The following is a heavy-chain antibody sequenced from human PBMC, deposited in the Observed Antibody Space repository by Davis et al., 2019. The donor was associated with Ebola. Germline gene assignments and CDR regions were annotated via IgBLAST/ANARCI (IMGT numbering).Heavy chain of an antibody. CDR1: GGSIRSYY. D-gene: IGHD2-21*02. Sequence: SETLSLTCTVSGGSIRSYYWSWIRQPPGKGLEWIGYIYYSGGTNYNPSLKSRVTISVDTSKNQFSLKLSSVTAADTAVYYCARRYGTALDFWGQGNLVTVSS. CDR2: IYYSGGT. CDR3: ARRYGTALDF. V-gene: IGHV4-59*08. J-gene: IGHJ4*02.